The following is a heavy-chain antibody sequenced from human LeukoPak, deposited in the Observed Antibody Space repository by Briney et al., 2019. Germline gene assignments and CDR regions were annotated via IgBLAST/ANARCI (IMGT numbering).Heavy chain of an antibody. CDR1: GFTFSSYA. V-gene: IGHV3-23*01. CDR3: AKDYCRDGNCPFPFLDS. D-gene: IGHD2-15*01. J-gene: IGHJ4*02. Sequence: GGSLRLSCAASGFTFSSYAMSWVRQAPGKGLEWVSIITGTGGRYYGDSVKGRFILSRDNSKNTVYMQMSSLRAEDTATYYCAKDYCRDGNCPFPFLDSWGQGTLVTVSS. CDR2: ITGTGGR.